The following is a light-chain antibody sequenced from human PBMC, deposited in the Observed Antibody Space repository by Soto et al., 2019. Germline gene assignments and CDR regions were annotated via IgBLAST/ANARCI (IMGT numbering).Light chain of an antibody. CDR1: SSNIGGNS. Sequence: QAVVTQPPSVSAAPGQRATISCSGSSSNIGGNSVSWYQQLPGTAPKLLIYDDDKRPSGIPDRFSGSKSGTSATLGITGFQTGDEADYYCGSWDSSLSAYVFGTGTKLTVL. CDR3: GSWDSSLSAYV. J-gene: IGLJ1*01. CDR2: DDD. V-gene: IGLV1-51*01.